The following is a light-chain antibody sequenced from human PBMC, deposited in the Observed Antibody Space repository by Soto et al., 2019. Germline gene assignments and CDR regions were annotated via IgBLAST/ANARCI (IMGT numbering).Light chain of an antibody. Sequence: MTQSPSSLSASVGDRVTITCRASQSVSSNLAWYQQKPGQAPRLLILDASTRATGIPARFSGSGSGTEFTPSISSLQSEDSAVYHCKQYKEWPPFTFGQGTRLEIK. V-gene: IGKV3-15*01. J-gene: IGKJ5*01. CDR3: KQYKEWPPFT. CDR2: DAS. CDR1: QSVSSN.